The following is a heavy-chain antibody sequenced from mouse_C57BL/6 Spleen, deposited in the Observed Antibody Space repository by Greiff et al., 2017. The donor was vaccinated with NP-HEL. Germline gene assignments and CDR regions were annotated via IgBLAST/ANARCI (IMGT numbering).Heavy chain of an antibody. CDR1: GFTFSDYG. CDR3: ARRVAYYVDY. D-gene: IGHD1-1*01. J-gene: IGHJ2*01. V-gene: IGHV5-17*01. Sequence: EVNVVESGGGLVKPGGSLKLSCAASGFTFSDYGMHWVRQAPEKGLEWVAYISSGSSTIYYADTVKGRFTISRDNAKNTLFLQMTSLRSEDTAMYYCARRVAYYVDYWGQGTTLTVSS. CDR2: ISSGSSTI.